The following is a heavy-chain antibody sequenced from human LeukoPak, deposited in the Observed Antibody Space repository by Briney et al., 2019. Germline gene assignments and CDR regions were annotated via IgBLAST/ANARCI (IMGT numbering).Heavy chain of an antibody. V-gene: IGHV3-30*04. D-gene: IGHD6-13*01. CDR1: GFTFSSYA. J-gene: IGHJ4*02. CDR3: AGHHQAYSRTY. CDR2: ISYDGSNK. Sequence: GGSLRLSCAASGFTFSSYAMHWVRQAPGKGLEWVAVISYDGSNKYYADSVKGRFTISRDNSKNTLYLQMNSLRAEDTAVYYCAGHHQAYSRTYWGQGTLVTVSS.